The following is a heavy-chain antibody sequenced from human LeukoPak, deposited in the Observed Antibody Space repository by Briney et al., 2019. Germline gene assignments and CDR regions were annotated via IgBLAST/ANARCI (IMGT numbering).Heavy chain of an antibody. J-gene: IGHJ6*02. V-gene: IGHV3-74*01. CDR2: INSDGSST. CDR1: GFTFSSYW. D-gene: IGHD3-10*01. CDR3: ARGSYYYGSGSYRPYYYYYGMDV. Sequence: GGSLRLSCAASGFTFSSYWMHWVRQAPGKGLVWVSRINSDGSSTSYADSVKGRLTISRDNAKNTLYLQMNSLRAEDTAVYYCARGSYYYGSGSYRPYYYYYGMDVWGQGTTVTVSS.